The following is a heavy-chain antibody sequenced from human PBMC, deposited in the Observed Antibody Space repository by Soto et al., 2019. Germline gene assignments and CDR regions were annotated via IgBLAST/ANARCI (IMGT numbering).Heavy chain of an antibody. CDR3: ARQIGDDPFDI. D-gene: IGHD3-3*01. CDR2: IYRTGST. V-gene: IGHV4-59*01. Sequence: SETLSLTCTVSGGSISTYYWNWIRQSPGKGLEWIGYIYRTGSTHYNPSLNGRVAISLDTSRNKFSLKLNSVTAADTAVYFCARQIGDDPFDIWGQGTMVTVSS. CDR1: GGSISTYY. J-gene: IGHJ3*02.